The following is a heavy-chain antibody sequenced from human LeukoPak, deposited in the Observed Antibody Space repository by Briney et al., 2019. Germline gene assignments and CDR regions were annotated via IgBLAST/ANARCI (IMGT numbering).Heavy chain of an antibody. V-gene: IGHV3-23*01. CDR2: ISGTGGRT. CDR1: GFTFNSYV. Sequence: GGSLRLSCAASGFTFNSYVMSWVRQAPGKGLDWVSAISGTGGRTYYADSVKGRFTISRDNSRNTLYLQMSSLRAEDTAVYYCAKDSNIVATYYFDYWGQGTLVTVSS. J-gene: IGHJ4*02. CDR3: AKDSNIVATYYFDY. D-gene: IGHD5-12*01.